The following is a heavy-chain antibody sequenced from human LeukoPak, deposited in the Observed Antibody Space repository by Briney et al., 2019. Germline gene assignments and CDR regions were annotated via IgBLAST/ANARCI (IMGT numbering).Heavy chain of an antibody. D-gene: IGHD3-22*01. CDR1: VYSFTSYW. Sequence: GESLKISCKGSVYSFTSYWIGWVRQMPGKGLEWMGIIYPGDSDTRYSPSFQGQVTISADKSISTAYLQWSSLKASDTAMYYCARRAYYYDSSGSYDYWGQGTLVTVSS. V-gene: IGHV5-51*01. CDR3: ARRAYYYDSSGSYDY. J-gene: IGHJ4*02. CDR2: IYPGDSDT.